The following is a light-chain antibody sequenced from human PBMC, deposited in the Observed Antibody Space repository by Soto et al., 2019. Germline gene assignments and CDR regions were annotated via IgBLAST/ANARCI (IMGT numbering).Light chain of an antibody. CDR2: LGS. Sequence: DIVMTQSPLSLFVTPGEPASISCRSSQRLLHRNGYNYLDWYLQKPGQSPQLLIYLGSNRASGVPDRFSGSGSGTDFTLKISRVEADDVGVYYCMQPLQTPWTFGQGTKVEIK. CDR1: QRLLHRNGYNY. V-gene: IGKV2-28*01. J-gene: IGKJ1*01. CDR3: MQPLQTPWT.